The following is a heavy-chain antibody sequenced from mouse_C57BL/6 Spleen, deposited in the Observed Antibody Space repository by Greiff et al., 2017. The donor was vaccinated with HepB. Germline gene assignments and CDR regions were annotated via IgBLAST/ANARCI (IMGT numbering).Heavy chain of an antibody. D-gene: IGHD5-5*01. CDR1: GYSITSGYY. Sequence: EVQRVESGPGLVKPSQSLSLTCSVTGYSITSGYYWNWIRQFPGNKLEWMGYISYDGSNNYNQSLKNRNSITRDTSKNQFFMKLNSVTTEDTATYYCASGDTTYRYWGQGTTLTVSS. V-gene: IGHV3-6*01. J-gene: IGHJ2*01. CDR3: ASGDTTYRY. CDR2: ISYDGSN.